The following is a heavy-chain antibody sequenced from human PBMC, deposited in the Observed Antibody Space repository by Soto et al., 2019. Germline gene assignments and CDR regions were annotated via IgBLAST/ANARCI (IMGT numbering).Heavy chain of an antibody. D-gene: IGHD3-10*01. J-gene: IGHJ4*02. Sequence: SETLCLTCAVSRGCVSSYNWNWVRQPPGKGLEWIGFINYSGSTHYNPSLKSRVTISLDTSKNQFSLKLNSVTAADTAVYYCASENYYALDYWGPGTLVTVSS. CDR3: ASENYYALDY. CDR1: RGCVSSYN. CDR2: INYSGST. V-gene: IGHV4-59*02.